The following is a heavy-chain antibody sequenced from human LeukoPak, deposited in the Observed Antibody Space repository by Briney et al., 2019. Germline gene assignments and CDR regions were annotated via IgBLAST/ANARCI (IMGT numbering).Heavy chain of an antibody. CDR3: AKNFFGSGSYVLVFDP. J-gene: IGHJ5*02. V-gene: IGHV1-2*02. Sequence: ASLKLSCKASGYTFTGYYMHSVRQAPGQGLEWLGWINPNSGGTNYAQKFQDRVTMTRDTSISTAYMELSSVTSDYSAVYYCAKNFFGSGSYVLVFDPWGQGTLVTVSS. CDR2: INPNSGGT. CDR1: GYTFTGYY. D-gene: IGHD3-10*01.